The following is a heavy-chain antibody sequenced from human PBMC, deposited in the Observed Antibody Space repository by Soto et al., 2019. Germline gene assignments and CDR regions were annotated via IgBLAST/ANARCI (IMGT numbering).Heavy chain of an antibody. CDR1: GGTFSSYT. V-gene: IGHV1-69*02. D-gene: IGHD2-15*01. CDR2: IIPILGIA. CDR3: AGGYCSGGSCYSGDYYYYYYMDV. Sequence: QVQLVQSGAEVKKPGSSVKVSCKASGGTFSSYTISWVRQAPGQGLEWMGRIIPILGIANYAQKFQGRVTITAEKSTSTAYMELSSLRSEDTAVYYCAGGYCSGGSCYSGDYYYYYYMDVWGKGTTVTVSS. J-gene: IGHJ6*03.